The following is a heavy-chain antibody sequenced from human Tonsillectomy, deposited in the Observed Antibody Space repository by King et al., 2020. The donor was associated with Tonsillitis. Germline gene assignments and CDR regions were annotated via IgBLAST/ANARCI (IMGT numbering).Heavy chain of an antibody. CDR2: IGTAGDT. V-gene: IGHV3-13*01. CDR1: GFPFSSFA. CDR3: ARGVNYSPYYYGMDV. Sequence: VQLVESGGGLVQPGGSLRLSCSASGFPFSSFAMHWARQAPGKGLEWVSAIGTAGDTSYSASVQGRFTISRDNAKNSLYLQMNSLRAGDTGVYYCARGVNYSPYYYGMDVWGQGTTVTLSS. D-gene: IGHD1-7*01. J-gene: IGHJ6*02.